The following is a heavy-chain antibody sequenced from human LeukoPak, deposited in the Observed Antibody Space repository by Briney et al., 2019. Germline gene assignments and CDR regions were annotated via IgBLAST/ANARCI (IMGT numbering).Heavy chain of an antibody. V-gene: IGHV3-30*03. Sequence: GRSLRLSCAASGFTFSSYGMHWVRQAPGKGLEWVAVISYDGSNKYYADSVKGRFTISRDNSKNTLHLQMNSLRAEDTAVYYCARERKYYDSYGYYRGYYFDYWGQGTLVTVSS. D-gene: IGHD3-22*01. CDR2: ISYDGSNK. CDR1: GFTFSSYG. J-gene: IGHJ4*02. CDR3: ARERKYYDSYGYYRGYYFDY.